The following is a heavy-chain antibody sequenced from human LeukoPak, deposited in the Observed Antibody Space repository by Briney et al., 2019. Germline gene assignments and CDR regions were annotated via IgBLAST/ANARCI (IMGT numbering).Heavy chain of an antibody. CDR3: ARARGSGYCSGGSCYLVDYYYGMDV. D-gene: IGHD2-15*01. J-gene: IGHJ6*02. V-gene: IGHV3-74*01. Sequence: PGGSLRLSCAASGFTFISYWMHWVRQAPGKGLVWVSRINTDGSSTSYVDSVKGRFTISRDNAKSTLYLQMNSLRAEDTAVYYCARARGSGYCSGGSCYLVDYYYGMDVWGQGTTVTVSS. CDR1: GFTFISYW. CDR2: INTDGSST.